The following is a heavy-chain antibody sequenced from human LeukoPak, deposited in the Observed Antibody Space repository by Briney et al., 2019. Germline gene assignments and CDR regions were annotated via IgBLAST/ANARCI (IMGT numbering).Heavy chain of an antibody. V-gene: IGHV1-18*01. D-gene: IGHD1-26*01. CDR2: ISAYNGYT. CDR1: GYTFTDYP. Sequence: ASVKVSCKASGYTFTDYPIGWVRQAPGQGLEWMGWISAYNGYTNYEQSLQGRVSMTTDTSARTAYMELRSPRTDDTAMYYCTRVGGSYDGLIDYWGQGTLVTVSS. J-gene: IGHJ4*02. CDR3: TRVGGSYDGLIDY.